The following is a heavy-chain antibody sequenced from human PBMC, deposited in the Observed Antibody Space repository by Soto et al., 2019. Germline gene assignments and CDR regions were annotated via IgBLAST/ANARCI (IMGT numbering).Heavy chain of an antibody. CDR1: GGSFSGYY. J-gene: IGHJ6*02. V-gene: IGHV4-34*01. CDR3: ARTLVVVPAAVYGMDV. Sequence: LATLSLTCAVYGGSFSGYYWRWIRRPPGKGLEWIGEINHSGSTNYNPSLKSRVTISVDTSKNQFSLKLSSVTAADTAVYYCARTLVVVPAAVYGMDVWGQGTTVTVSS. D-gene: IGHD2-2*01. CDR2: INHSGST.